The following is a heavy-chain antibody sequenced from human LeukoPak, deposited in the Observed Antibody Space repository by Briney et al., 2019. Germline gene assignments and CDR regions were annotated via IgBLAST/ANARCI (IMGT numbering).Heavy chain of an antibody. D-gene: IGHD2-15*01. CDR1: GGSISSYY. CDR3: ARDPTYCSGGSCYEDAFDI. CDR2: IYYSGST. J-gene: IGHJ3*02. V-gene: IGHV4-59*12. Sequence: KPSETLSLTCTVSGGSISSYYWSWIRQPPGKGLEWIGYIYYSGSTNYNPSLKSRVTISIDTSKNQFSLKLSSVTAADTAVYYCARDPTYCSGGSCYEDAFDIWGQGTMVTVSS.